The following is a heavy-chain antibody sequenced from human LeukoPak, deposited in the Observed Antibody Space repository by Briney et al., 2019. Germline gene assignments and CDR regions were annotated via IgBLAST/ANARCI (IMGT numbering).Heavy chain of an antibody. J-gene: IGHJ4*02. CDR2: IKSKTDGGTT. CDR3: TTHSGNNEEFDY. CDR1: GITFSNAW. D-gene: IGHD1-26*01. V-gene: IGHV3-15*01. Sequence: GGSLRLSCAASGITFSNAWMSWVRQAPGKGLEWVGRIKSKTDGGTTDYAAPVRGRFTISRDDSKNTLYLQMNSLKSEDTAVYYSTTHSGNNEEFDYWGQGTLVTVSS.